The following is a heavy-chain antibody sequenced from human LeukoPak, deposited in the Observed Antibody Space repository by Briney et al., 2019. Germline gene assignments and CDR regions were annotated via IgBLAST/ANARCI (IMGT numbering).Heavy chain of an antibody. Sequence: GGSLRLSCAASGFSFSSCAMGWVRQAPGKGPDWVSSISGGADSTYYADSVKGRFTISRDNSKNTLYLQINSLRVEDTAIYYCVKDQGENWFDPWGQGTLVTVSS. V-gene: IGHV3-23*01. CDR2: ISGGADST. CDR1: GFSFSSCA. D-gene: IGHD3-16*01. J-gene: IGHJ5*02. CDR3: VKDQGENWFDP.